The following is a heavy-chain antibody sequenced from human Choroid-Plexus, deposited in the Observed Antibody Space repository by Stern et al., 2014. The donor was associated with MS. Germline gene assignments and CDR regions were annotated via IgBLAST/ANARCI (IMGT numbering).Heavy chain of an antibody. Sequence: VQLVESGAEVMKPGASVKVSCTTSGYIFTGYYIHWVRQAPGQGLEWMAWINPNTGGTKYAQKFQGRVTMSRDTAISTADVELSNLTSDDTAVYYCARDQRGITIFGVVTDYYYLGMDVWGQGTTVTVSS. J-gene: IGHJ6*02. D-gene: IGHD3-3*01. CDR3: ARDQRGITIFGVVTDYYYLGMDV. CDR2: INPNTGGT. V-gene: IGHV1-2*02. CDR1: GYIFTGYY.